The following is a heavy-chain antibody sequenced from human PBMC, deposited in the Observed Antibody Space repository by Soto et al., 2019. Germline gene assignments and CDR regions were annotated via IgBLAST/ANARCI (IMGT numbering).Heavy chain of an antibody. CDR2: ISGGGDST. CDR1: GFTFNYYG. D-gene: IGHD6-19*01. V-gene: IGHV3-23*01. CDR3: AKDLYGSGWDGFDY. Sequence: EVQLLESGGGLVQPGGSLRLSCEASGFTFNYYGLRWVRQAPGKGLEWVSAISGGGDSTSYAGSVKGRFTISKVNPRNTVYLLMNSLRAEDTAVYYCAKDLYGSGWDGFDYWGQGALVTVSS. J-gene: IGHJ4*02.